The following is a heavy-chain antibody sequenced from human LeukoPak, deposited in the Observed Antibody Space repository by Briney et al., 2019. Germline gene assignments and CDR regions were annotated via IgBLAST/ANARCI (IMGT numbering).Heavy chain of an antibody. V-gene: IGHV4-34*01. Sequence: SETLSLTCAVYGGSFSGHYWSWIRQPPGKGLEWIGEINHSGSTNYNPSLKSRVTISVDTSKNQFSLKLSSVTAADTAVYYCARGQGGSYYDYWGQGTLVTVSS. J-gene: IGHJ4*02. CDR2: INHSGST. D-gene: IGHD3-16*01. CDR1: GGSFSGHY. CDR3: ARGQGGSYYDY.